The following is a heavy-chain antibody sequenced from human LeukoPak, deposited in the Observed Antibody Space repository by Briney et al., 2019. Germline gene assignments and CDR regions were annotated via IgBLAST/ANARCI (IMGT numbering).Heavy chain of an antibody. Sequence: EASVKVSCKASGYTFTSYGISCVRQAPGQGLEWMGCISAYNGNTNYAQKLQGRVTMTPDTSTSTAYMELRSLRSDDTAVYYCARGQDSTTPSYWFDPWGQGTLVTVSS. CDR2: ISAYNGNT. CDR1: GYTFTSYG. J-gene: IGHJ5*02. CDR3: ARGQDSTTPSYWFDP. V-gene: IGHV1-18*01. D-gene: IGHD2-2*01.